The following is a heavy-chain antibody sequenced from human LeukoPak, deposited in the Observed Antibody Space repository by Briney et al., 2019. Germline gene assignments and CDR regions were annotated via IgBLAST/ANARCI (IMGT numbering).Heavy chain of an antibody. J-gene: IGHJ5*02. CDR2: ISAYNGNT. D-gene: IGHD6-19*01. Sequence: ASVKVSCKASGYTFTSYGISWVRQAPGQGLEWMGWISAYNGNTNYAQKLQGRVTMTTDTSTSTAYMELRSLRSDDTAVYYCARRWAVAVNNWFDPWGQGTLVTVSS. CDR3: ARRWAVAVNNWFDP. V-gene: IGHV1-18*01. CDR1: GYTFTSYG.